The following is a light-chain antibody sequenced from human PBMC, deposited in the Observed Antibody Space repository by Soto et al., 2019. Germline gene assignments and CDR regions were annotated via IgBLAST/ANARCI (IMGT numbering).Light chain of an antibody. CDR2: GSS. CDR1: QGISNY. Sequence: DIQMTQSPSSLSASVGDRVTITCRASQGISNYLAWYQQKPGKVPKLLIYGSSTLQSGVPSRFSGSGSGTDFTLTISSLQPEDVATYYCQKYNSALFTFGPGTKVDIK. CDR3: QKYNSALFT. V-gene: IGKV1-27*01. J-gene: IGKJ3*01.